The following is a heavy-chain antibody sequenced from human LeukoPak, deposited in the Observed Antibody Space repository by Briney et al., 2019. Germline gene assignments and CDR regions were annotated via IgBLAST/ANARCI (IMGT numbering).Heavy chain of an antibody. V-gene: IGHV3-23*01. CDR1: GFIFTSYA. Sequence: PGGSLRLSCAASGFIFTSYAMTWVRQAPGKGLEWVSTISGSGVSTYYPDSVKGRFTISRDNSKNTLYLQMNSLRAEDTAVYYCAKAPYGSGSYFPYYFDYWGQGTLVTVSS. J-gene: IGHJ4*02. D-gene: IGHD3-10*01. CDR2: ISGSGVST. CDR3: AKAPYGSGSYFPYYFDY.